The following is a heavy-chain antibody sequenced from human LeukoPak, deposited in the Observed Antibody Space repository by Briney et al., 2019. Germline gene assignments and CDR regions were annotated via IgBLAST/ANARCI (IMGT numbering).Heavy chain of an antibody. V-gene: IGHV4-39*07. Sequence: PSETLSLTCTVSGGSISSSSYYWGWIRQPPGKGLEWIGSIYYSGSTYYNPSLKSRVTISVDTSKNQFSLKLSSVTAADTAVYYCARDSPDSSGYYPGFDLWGRGTLVTVSS. D-gene: IGHD3-22*01. CDR2: IYYSGST. CDR1: GGSISSSSYY. CDR3: ARDSPDSSGYYPGFDL. J-gene: IGHJ2*01.